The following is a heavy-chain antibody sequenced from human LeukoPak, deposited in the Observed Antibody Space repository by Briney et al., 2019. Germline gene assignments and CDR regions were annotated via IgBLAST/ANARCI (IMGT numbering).Heavy chain of an antibody. CDR3: ARERSYNSTATFYY. Sequence: QTGGSLRLSCAASGFTFSSYAMRWVRQAPGKGLEWVAVISYDGSNKYYADSVKGRFTISRDNSKNTLYLQRNSLRGEDTAVYFCARERSYNSTATFYYSGQGTLVTVSS. V-gene: IGHV3-30-3*01. J-gene: IGHJ4*02. CDR2: ISYDGSNK. D-gene: IGHD2/OR15-2a*01. CDR1: GFTFSSYA.